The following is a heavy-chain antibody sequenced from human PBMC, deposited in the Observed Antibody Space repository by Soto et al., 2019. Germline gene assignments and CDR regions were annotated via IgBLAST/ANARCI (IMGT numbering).Heavy chain of an antibody. CDR1: GFTFSSYS. D-gene: IGHD2-15*01. J-gene: IGHJ6*02. CDR3: SRDVVAAPDYYYGMDV. V-gene: IGHV3-21*01. Sequence: GGSLRLSCAASGFTFSSYSMNWVRQAPGKGLEWVSSISSSSCYIYYADSVKGRFTISRDNAKNSLYLQMNSLGAEDTALYYWSRDVVAAPDYYYGMDVWGQGTTVTVSS. CDR2: ISSSSCYI.